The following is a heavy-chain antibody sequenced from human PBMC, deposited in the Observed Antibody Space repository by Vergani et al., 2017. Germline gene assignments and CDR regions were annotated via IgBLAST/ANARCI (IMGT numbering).Heavy chain of an antibody. D-gene: IGHD3-22*01. V-gene: IGHV3-11*01. Sequence: QVQLVESGGGLVKPGGSLRLSCAASGFTFSDYYMSWIRQAPGKGLEWVSYISSSGSTIYYADSVKGRFTISRDNAKNSLYLQMNSLRAEDTAAYYCAREKGMNYYDSSGYYDAFDIWGQGTMVTVSS. CDR3: AREKGMNYYDSSGYYDAFDI. CDR1: GFTFSDYY. CDR2: ISSSGSTI. J-gene: IGHJ3*02.